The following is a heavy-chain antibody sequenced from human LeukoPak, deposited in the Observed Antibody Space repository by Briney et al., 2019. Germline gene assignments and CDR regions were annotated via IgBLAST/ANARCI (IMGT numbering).Heavy chain of an antibody. Sequence: GGSLRLSCAASRFTFSSYAMRWVRQAPGKGLEWVAVISYDGSNKYYADSVKGRFTISRDNSKNTLYLQMNSLRAEDTAVYYCARDRQWYSSSWYYFDYWGQGTLVTVSS. CDR3: ARDRQWYSSSWYYFDY. CDR2: ISYDGSNK. CDR1: RFTFSSYA. J-gene: IGHJ4*02. D-gene: IGHD6-13*01. V-gene: IGHV3-30-3*01.